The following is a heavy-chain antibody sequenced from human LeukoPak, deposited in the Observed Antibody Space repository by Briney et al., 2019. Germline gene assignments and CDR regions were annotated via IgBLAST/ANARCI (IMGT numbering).Heavy chain of an antibody. V-gene: IGHV4-59*01. J-gene: IGHJ3*01. CDR2: IHNSGST. CDR3: ARFARASSHMNDAFDV. Sequence: SETLSLTCTVSDGSISSYYWSWIRQPPGKGLEWIGYIHNSGSTNCNPSLKSRVTTSVDTSKNQFSLRLDSVTAADTAVYYCARFARASSHMNDAFDVWGQGTMVTVSS. D-gene: IGHD6-13*01. CDR1: DGSISSYY.